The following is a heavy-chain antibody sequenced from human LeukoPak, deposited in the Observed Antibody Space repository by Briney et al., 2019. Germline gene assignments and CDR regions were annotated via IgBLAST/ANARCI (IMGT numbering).Heavy chain of an antibody. D-gene: IGHD1-26*01. CDR1: GFTFSSYG. J-gene: IGHJ4*02. V-gene: IGHV3-23*01. CDR2: ITESGDNT. Sequence: PGGSLRLSCAASGFTFSSYGVHWVRQTPGKGLEWVSTITESGDNTHYTESVKGRFTFSRDNSRNTMYLQMNSLRAEDTAIYYCATDYTPYVGASADWGQGTLVTVSS. CDR3: ATDYTPYVGASAD.